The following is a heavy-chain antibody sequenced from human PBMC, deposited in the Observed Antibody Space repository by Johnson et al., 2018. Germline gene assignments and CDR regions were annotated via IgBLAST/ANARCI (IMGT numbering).Heavy chain of an antibody. Sequence: VQLVQSGGGVVQPGKSLRLSCEASGFTFGRKSVMWVRQAPGKRLEWISHISSTGGTTFYADSVKGIFTISRDNAKNSLYLQMNSLRDDDTAVYYCARGLTLTSVVGFSFDYCGQGTLVTVSS. CDR2: ISSTGGTT. J-gene: IGHJ4*02. CDR1: GFTFGRKS. CDR3: ARGLTLTSVVGFSFDY. V-gene: IGHV3-48*02. D-gene: IGHD3-22*01.